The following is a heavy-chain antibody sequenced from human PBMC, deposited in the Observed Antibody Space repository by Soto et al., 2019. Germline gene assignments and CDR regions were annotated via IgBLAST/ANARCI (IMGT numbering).Heavy chain of an antibody. Sequence: TQSLTCTVSGGSIRSGDYYWSWMSQPPGKGLEWIGYIYYSGSTYYNPSLKSRVTISVDTSKNQFSLKLSSVTAADTAVYYCARDWRALDCSGGSCYSLNWFDPWGQGTLVTVSS. CDR2: IYYSGST. J-gene: IGHJ5*02. CDR3: ARDWRALDCSGGSCYSLNWFDP. D-gene: IGHD2-15*01. CDR1: GGSIRSGDYY. V-gene: IGHV4-30-4*01.